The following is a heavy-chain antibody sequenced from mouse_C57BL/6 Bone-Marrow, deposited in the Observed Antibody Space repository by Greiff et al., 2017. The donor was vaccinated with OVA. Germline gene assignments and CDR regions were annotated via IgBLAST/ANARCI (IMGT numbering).Heavy chain of an antibody. V-gene: IGHV5-16*01. CDR1: GFTFSDYY. CDR3: ARDNRYGSSEDYLDY. Sequence: EVQVVESEGGLVQPGSSMKLSCTASGFTFSDYYMAWVRQVPEKGLEWVANINYDGSSTYYLDSLKSRFIISRDNAKNILYLQMSSLKSEDTATYYCARDNRYGSSEDYLDYWGQGTTLTVSS. J-gene: IGHJ2*01. CDR2: INYDGSST. D-gene: IGHD1-1*01.